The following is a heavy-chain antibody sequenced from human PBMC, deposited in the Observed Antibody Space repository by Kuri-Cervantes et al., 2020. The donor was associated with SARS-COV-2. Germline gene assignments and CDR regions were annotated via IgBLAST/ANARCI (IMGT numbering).Heavy chain of an antibody. V-gene: IGHV3-21*01. Sequence: GESLKISCAASGFTFSSYSMNWVRQAPGKGLEWVSSISSSSSYIYYADSVKGRFTISRDNAKNSLYLQMNSLRAEDTAVYYCARDKRYSSGWFRAENGAFDIWGQGTMVTVSS. D-gene: IGHD6-19*01. J-gene: IGHJ3*02. CDR1: GFTFSSYS. CDR3: ARDKRYSSGWFRAENGAFDI. CDR2: ISSSSSYI.